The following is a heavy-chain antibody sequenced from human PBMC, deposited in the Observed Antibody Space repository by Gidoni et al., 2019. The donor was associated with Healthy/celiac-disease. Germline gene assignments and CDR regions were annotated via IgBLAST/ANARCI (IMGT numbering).Heavy chain of an antibody. Sequence: EVQLVESGGGLVQPGRSLRLSCAVSGFTFDHYAMHWVRQAPGKGLEWVSGISWNSGSIGYADSVKGRFTISRDNAKNSLYLQMNSLRAEDTALYYGAKETRIGIFDYWGQGTLVTVSS. D-gene: IGHD2-15*01. V-gene: IGHV3-9*01. J-gene: IGHJ4*02. CDR3: AKETRIGIFDY. CDR1: GFTFDHYA. CDR2: ISWNSGSI.